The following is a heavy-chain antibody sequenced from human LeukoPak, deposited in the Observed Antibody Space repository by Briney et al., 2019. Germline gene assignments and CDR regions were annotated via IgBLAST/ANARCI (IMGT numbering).Heavy chain of an antibody. J-gene: IGHJ6*03. V-gene: IGHV1-69*05. CDR2: IIPIFGTA. CDR1: GGTFSSYA. D-gene: IGHD6-13*01. Sequence: SVKVSCKASGGTFSSYAISWVRQAPGQGLEWMGGIIPIFGTANYAQKFQDRVTITTDESTSTAYMELSSLRSEDTAVYYCARWVAAAHYGPYYYMDVWGKGTTVTVSS. CDR3: ARWVAAAHYGPYYYMDV.